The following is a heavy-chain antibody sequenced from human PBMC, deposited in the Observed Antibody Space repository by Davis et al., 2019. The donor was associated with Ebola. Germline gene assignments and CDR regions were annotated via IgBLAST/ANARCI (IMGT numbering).Heavy chain of an antibody. CDR2: IYHSGST. J-gene: IGHJ5*02. V-gene: IGHV4-38-2*01. D-gene: IGHD6-6*01. CDR1: GYSISSSYY. CDR3: ARVDPSVSSSSNRAYNWFDP. Sequence: PSETLSLTCAVSGYSISSSYYWGWIRQPPGKGLGWIGSIYHSGSTYYNPSLKSRVTISVDTSKNQFSLKLSSVTAADTAVYYCARVDPSVSSSSNRAYNWFDPWGQGTLVTVSS.